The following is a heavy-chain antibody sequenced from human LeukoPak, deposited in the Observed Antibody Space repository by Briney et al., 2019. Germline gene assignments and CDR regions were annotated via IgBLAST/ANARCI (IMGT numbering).Heavy chain of an antibody. J-gene: IGHJ5*02. CDR3: ARIPDYYYDSSGYVA. CDR2: ISGSGNTI. CDR1: EFTFSSYE. D-gene: IGHD3-22*01. Sequence: GGSLRLSCAASEFTFSSYEMNWVRQAPGKGLEWVSYISGSGNTIYYADSVKGRFTISRANAKNSLYLQMNSLRAEDTAVYYCARIPDYYYDSSGYVAWGQGTLVTVSS. V-gene: IGHV3-48*03.